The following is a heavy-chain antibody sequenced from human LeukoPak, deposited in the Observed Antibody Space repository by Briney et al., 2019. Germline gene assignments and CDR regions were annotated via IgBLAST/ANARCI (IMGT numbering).Heavy chain of an antibody. J-gene: IGHJ5*02. CDR2: IIPIFGTA. CDR1: GYTFTSYG. V-gene: IGHV1-69*13. D-gene: IGHD2-15*01. Sequence: SVKVSCKASGYTFTSYGISWVRQAPGQGLEWMGGIIPIFGTANYAQKFQGRVTITADESTSTAYMELSSLRSEDTAVYYCARVSYRLGYCSGGSCHNRFDPWGQGTLVTVSS. CDR3: ARVSYRLGYCSGGSCHNRFDP.